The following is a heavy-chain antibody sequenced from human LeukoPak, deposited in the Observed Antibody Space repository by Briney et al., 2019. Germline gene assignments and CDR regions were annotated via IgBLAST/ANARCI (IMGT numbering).Heavy chain of an antibody. CDR1: GGTFSSYA. J-gene: IGHJ6*03. CDR2: IIPIFGTA. CDR3: ASGGIGYGTDMDV. V-gene: IGHV1-69*13. Sequence: ASVKVSCKASGGTFSSYAISWVRQAPGQGLEWMGGIIPIFGTANYAQKFQGRVTITADESTSTAYMELSSLRSEDTAVYYCASGGIGYGTDMDVWGKGTTVTISS. D-gene: IGHD2-8*02.